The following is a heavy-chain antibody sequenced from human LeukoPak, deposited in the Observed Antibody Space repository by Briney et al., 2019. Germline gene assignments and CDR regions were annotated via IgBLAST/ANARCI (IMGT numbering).Heavy chain of an antibody. CDR2: ISGSGGST. J-gene: IGHJ3*02. Sequence: GGSLRLSCAASGFTFSSYAMSWVRQAPGKGLEWVSAISGSGGSTYYADSVKGRFTISRDNSKNTLYLQMNSLRAEDTAVYYCAKDSEIPQPRIHYDSSGYYYGSAFDIWGQGTMVTVSS. CDR1: GFTFSSYA. V-gene: IGHV3-23*01. CDR3: AKDSEIPQPRIHYDSSGYYYGSAFDI. D-gene: IGHD3-22*01.